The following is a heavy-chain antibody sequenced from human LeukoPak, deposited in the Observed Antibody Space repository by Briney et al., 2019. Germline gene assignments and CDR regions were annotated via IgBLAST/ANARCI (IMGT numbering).Heavy chain of an antibody. CDR1: GGTFSGYA. J-gene: IGHJ4*02. Sequence: SVKVSCKASGGTFSGYAISWVRQAPGQGLEWMGGIIPIFGTANYAQKFQGRVTITADESTSTAYMELRSLRSDDTAVYYCAREHSSSWYGVFDYWGQGTLVTVSS. CDR3: AREHSSSWYGVFDY. V-gene: IGHV1-69*13. CDR2: IIPIFGTA. D-gene: IGHD6-13*01.